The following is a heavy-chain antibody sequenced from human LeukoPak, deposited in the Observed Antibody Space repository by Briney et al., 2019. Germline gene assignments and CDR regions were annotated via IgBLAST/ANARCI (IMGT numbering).Heavy chain of an antibody. D-gene: IGHD3-16*01. CDR2: IKQDGSEK. V-gene: IGHV3-7*01. Sequence: GGSLRLSCAASGFTFSSYSMNWVRQAPGKGLEWVANIKQDGSEKYYVDSVKGRFTISRDNAKNSLYLQMNSLRAEDTAVYYCARDWGLIQPWGQGTLVTVSS. CDR1: GFTFSSYS. J-gene: IGHJ5*02. CDR3: ARDWGLIQP.